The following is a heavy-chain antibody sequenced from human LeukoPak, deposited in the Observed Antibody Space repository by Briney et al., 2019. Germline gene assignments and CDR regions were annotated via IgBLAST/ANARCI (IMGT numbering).Heavy chain of an antibody. CDR3: ARDQVAATPHYYYYYGMDV. D-gene: IGHD2-15*01. J-gene: IGHJ6*02. V-gene: IGHV4-59*01. CDR1: GGSISSYY. Sequence: SETLSLTCTVSGGSISSYYWSWIRQPPGKGLEWIGYIYYSGSTNYNPSLKSRVTISVDTSKNQFSLKLSSVTAADTAVYYCARDQVAATPHYYYYYGMDVWGQGTTVTVSS. CDR2: IYYSGST.